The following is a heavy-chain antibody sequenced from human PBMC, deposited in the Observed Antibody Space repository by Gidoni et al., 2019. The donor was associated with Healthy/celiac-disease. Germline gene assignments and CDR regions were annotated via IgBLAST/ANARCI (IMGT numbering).Heavy chain of an antibody. Sequence: QVQLQQWGAGLLKPSETLSLTCAVYGGSFSGYYWSWIRQPPGKGLEWIGEINHSGSTNSNPSLKSRVTISVDTSKNQFSLKLSSVTAADTAVYYCARGGRYSSSWPRRSDYWGQGTLVTVSS. CDR3: ARGGRYSSSWPRRSDY. J-gene: IGHJ4*02. CDR2: INHSGST. V-gene: IGHV4-34*01. CDR1: GGSFSGYY. D-gene: IGHD6-13*01.